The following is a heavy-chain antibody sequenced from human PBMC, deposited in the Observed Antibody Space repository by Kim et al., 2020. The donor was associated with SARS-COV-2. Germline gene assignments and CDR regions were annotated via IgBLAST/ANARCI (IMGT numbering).Heavy chain of an antibody. CDR3: ARARLYYYDSSGYYPFDY. D-gene: IGHD3-22*01. V-gene: IGHV4-34*01. Sequence: KSLVTISVDTSKNQFALKLSSVTAADTAVYYCARARLYYYDSSGYYPFDYWGPGTLVTVSS. J-gene: IGHJ4*02.